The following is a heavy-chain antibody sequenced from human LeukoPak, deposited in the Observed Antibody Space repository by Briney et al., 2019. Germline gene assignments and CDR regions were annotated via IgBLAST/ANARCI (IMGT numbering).Heavy chain of an antibody. J-gene: IGHJ5*02. CDR1: GGTFSSYT. V-gene: IGHV1-69*02. CDR2: IIPILGIA. D-gene: IGHD6-19*01. CDR3: ARGLGSSGWYFGYNWFDP. Sequence: SVKVSCKASGGTFSSYTISWVRQAPGQGLEWMGRIIPILGIANYAQKFQGRVTITADKSTSTAYMELSSLRSEDTAAYYCARGLGSSGWYFGYNWFDPWGQGTLVTVSS.